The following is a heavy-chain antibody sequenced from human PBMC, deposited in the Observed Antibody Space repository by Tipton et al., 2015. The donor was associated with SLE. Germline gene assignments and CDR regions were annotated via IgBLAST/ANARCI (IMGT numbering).Heavy chain of an antibody. CDR3: ARDGNILTGYWKSYYFDY. CDR1: GFTFADYG. CDR2: IKLDGSEK. D-gene: IGHD3-9*01. Sequence: SLRLSCTTSGFTFADYGMSWVRQAPGKGLEWVANIKLDGSEKYYVDSVRGRFTISRDNAKKSLSLQMNSLRAEDTAVYYCARDGNILTGYWKSYYFDYWGQGTLVTVSS. J-gene: IGHJ4*02. V-gene: IGHV3-7*01.